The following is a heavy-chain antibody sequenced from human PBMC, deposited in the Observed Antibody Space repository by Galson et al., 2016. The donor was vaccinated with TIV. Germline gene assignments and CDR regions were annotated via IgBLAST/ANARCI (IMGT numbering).Heavy chain of an antibody. Sequence: SLRLSCAASGFTFSSYTFHWVRQTPGKGLEWVAIISHDGNNKDFADSVEGRFTISRDSSKNTVFLQMNSLRLEDTAVYYCTRDGRGNWKYVDYFDYWGQG. CDR2: ISHDGNNK. V-gene: IGHV3-30-3*01. J-gene: IGHJ4*02. D-gene: IGHD1-7*01. CDR1: GFTFSSYT. CDR3: TRDGRGNWKYVDYFDY.